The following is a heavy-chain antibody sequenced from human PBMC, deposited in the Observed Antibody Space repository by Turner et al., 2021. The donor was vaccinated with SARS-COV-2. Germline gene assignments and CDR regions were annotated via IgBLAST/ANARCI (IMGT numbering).Heavy chain of an antibody. CDR2: INHSGNT. V-gene: IGHV4-34*01. CDR1: GGSFSGYY. Sequence: QVQLQQRGPGVSKPSEPLSLTCAVYGGSFSGYYWSFIRQPPGKGLECIGEINHSGNTNYNPSLQSRVITSVDTSKNHFSLKLTSVTAADTAVYYCARGRDDYIWGSPTPTYYFDYWGQGTLVTVSS. CDR3: ARGRDDYIWGSPTPTYYFDY. J-gene: IGHJ4*02. D-gene: IGHD3-16*01.